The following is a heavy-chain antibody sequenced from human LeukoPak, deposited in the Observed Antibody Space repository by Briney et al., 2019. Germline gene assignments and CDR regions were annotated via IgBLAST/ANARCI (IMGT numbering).Heavy chain of an antibody. CDR2: IYHSGST. J-gene: IGHJ4*02. D-gene: IGHD3-10*01. CDR1: GGSISSGDYS. V-gene: IGHV4-30-2*01. Sequence: PSQTLSLTCAVSGGSISSGDYSWSWIRQPPGKGLEWIGYIYHSGSTYYDPSLKSRVTISVDRSKNQFSLKLSSVTAADTAVYYCARVRVRGVLDYWGQGTLVTVSS. CDR3: ARVRVRGVLDY.